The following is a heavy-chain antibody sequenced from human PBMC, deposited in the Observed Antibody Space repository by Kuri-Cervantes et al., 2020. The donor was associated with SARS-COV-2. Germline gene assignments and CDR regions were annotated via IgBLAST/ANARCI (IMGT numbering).Heavy chain of an antibody. V-gene: IGHV3-23*01. CDR3: AKDPGTMARGHYYYGMDV. J-gene: IGHJ6*02. CDR1: GFTFSSYA. CDR2: ISGSGGST. Sequence: GGSLRLSCAASGFTFSSYAMHWVRQAPGKGLEWVSAISGSGGSTYYADSVKGRFTISRDNSKNTLYLQMNSLRAEDTSVYYCAKDPGTMARGHYYYGMDVWGQGTTVTVSS. D-gene: IGHD3-10*01.